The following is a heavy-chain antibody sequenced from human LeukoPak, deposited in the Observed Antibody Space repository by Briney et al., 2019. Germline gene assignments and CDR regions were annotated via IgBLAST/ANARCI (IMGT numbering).Heavy chain of an antibody. CDR2: INPNSGGT. V-gene: IGHV1-2*02. Sequence: ASVKVSCKASGYTFTGYYMHWVRQAPGQGLEWMGWINPNSGGTNYAQKFQGRVTMTRDTSISTAYMELSRLRSDDTAVYYCAREQWLVRGSWFDPWGQGTLVTVSS. D-gene: IGHD6-19*01. J-gene: IGHJ5*02. CDR1: GYTFTGYY. CDR3: AREQWLVRGSWFDP.